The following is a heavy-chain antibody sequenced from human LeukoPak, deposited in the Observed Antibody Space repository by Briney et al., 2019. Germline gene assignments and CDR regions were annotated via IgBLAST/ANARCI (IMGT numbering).Heavy chain of an antibody. CDR1: GFTFSSYG. CDR3: AKGIHYHDSSGYYFDYFDY. V-gene: IGHV3-30*18. D-gene: IGHD3-22*01. J-gene: IGHJ4*02. Sequence: GGSLRLSCAASGFTFSSYGMHWVRQAPGKGLEWVAVISYDGSNKYYADSVKGRFTISRDNSKNTLYLQMNSLRAEDTAVYYCAKGIHYHDSSGYYFDYFDYRGQGTLVTVSS. CDR2: ISYDGSNK.